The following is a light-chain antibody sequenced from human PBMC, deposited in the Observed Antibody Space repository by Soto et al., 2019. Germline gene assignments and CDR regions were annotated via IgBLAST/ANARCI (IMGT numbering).Light chain of an antibody. V-gene: IGKV3-20*01. CDR3: QQYGSSPYT. CDR2: GAS. Sequence: EIVLTQSPGTLSLSPGERATLSCRASQSVRNNYLAWYQQKPGQAPRLLIYGASSRATGIPDLFSGSGSGTDFPLTISRLEPEDFAVYYWQQYGSSPYTFGQGTKLEIK. CDR1: QSVRNNY. J-gene: IGKJ2*01.